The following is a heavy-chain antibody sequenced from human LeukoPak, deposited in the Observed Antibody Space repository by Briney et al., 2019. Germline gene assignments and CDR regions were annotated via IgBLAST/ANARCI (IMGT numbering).Heavy chain of an antibody. CDR2: ISGSGGST. CDR1: GFTFSSYA. V-gene: IGHV3-23*01. CDR3: AKDGLKHIVVVTAIGGDYGMDV. J-gene: IGHJ6*02. Sequence: GGSLRLSCAASGFTFSSYAMSWVRQAPGKGLEWVSAISGSGGSTYYADSVKGRFTISRDNSKNTLYLQMNSLRAEDTAVYYCAKDGLKHIVVVTAIGGDYGMDVWGQGTTVTDSS. D-gene: IGHD2-21*02.